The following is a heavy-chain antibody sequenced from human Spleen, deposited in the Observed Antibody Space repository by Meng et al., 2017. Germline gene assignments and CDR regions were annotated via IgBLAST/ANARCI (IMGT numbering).Heavy chain of an antibody. CDR3: AKELHVAEVC. V-gene: IGHV3-30*18. CDR1: GLTFSRYG. J-gene: IGHJ4*02. Sequence: QVRLVECGGGVVQPGRSLRLSCAASGLTFSRYGMHWVRQAPGKGLEWVAVISYDGLNKYYADAVKGRFTISRDNSKNTLYLQMSSLRAEDTAVYYCAKELHVAEVCWGRGTLVTVSS. D-gene: IGHD4-11*01. CDR2: ISYDGLNK.